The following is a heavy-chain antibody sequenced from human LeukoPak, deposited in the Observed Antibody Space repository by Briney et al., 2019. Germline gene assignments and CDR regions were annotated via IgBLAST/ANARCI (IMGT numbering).Heavy chain of an antibody. Sequence: SETLSLTCAVYGRSFSGYYWSWIRRPPGKGLEWIGEINHSGSTNYNPSLKSRVTISVDTSKNQFSLKLSSVAAADTAVYYCARGKRDIVVVPAAIHYYYYMDVWGKGTTVTVSS. D-gene: IGHD2-2*02. J-gene: IGHJ6*03. CDR3: ARGKRDIVVVPAAIHYYYYMDV. CDR2: INHSGST. V-gene: IGHV4-34*01. CDR1: GRSFSGYY.